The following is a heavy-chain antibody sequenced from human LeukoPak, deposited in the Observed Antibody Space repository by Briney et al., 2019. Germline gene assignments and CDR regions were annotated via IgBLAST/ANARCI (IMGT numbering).Heavy chain of an antibody. D-gene: IGHD6-19*01. V-gene: IGHV3-48*04. J-gene: IGHJ4*02. CDR3: ASTPLRGTYSSGWYRVVNFDF. CDR2: ISSSSSTI. Sequence: GGSLRLSCAASGFTFSSYSMNWDRQAPGKGLEWVSYISSSSSTIYYADSVKGRFTISRDNAKNSLYVQMNSLRVEDTAVYYCASTPLRGTYSSGWYRVVNFDFWGQGTLVTVSS. CDR1: GFTFSSYS.